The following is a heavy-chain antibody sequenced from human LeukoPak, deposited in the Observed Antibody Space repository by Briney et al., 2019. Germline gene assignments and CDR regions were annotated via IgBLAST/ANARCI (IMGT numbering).Heavy chain of an antibody. Sequence: GGSLRLSCAASGFTFSIYVMSWVRQAPGKGLEWVSTISGGTSGTHYADSVRGRFTISRDNSKNTLYLQLNSLRADDTAVYYCARDESTVTTWYHDAFDIWGQGTMVTVSS. D-gene: IGHD4-17*01. CDR2: ISGGTSGT. J-gene: IGHJ3*02. CDR1: GFTFSIYV. CDR3: ARDESTVTTWYHDAFDI. V-gene: IGHV3-23*01.